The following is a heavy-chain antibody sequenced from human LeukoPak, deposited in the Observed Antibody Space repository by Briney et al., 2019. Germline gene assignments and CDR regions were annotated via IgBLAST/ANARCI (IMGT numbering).Heavy chain of an antibody. CDR1: GYSFISYW. CDR3: ARMLAATGSGFDY. CDR2: IYPGDSDT. D-gene: IGHD6-13*01. J-gene: IGHJ4*02. V-gene: IGHV5-51*01. Sequence: GESLKISCQGSGYSFISYWIGWVRQMPGKGLEWMGIIYPGDSDTRYSPSFQGQVTISADKSISTAYLQWSSLQASDTAMYYCARMLAATGSGFDYWGQGTLVTVSS.